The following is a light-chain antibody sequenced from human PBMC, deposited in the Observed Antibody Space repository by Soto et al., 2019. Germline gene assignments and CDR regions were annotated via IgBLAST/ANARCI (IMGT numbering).Light chain of an antibody. Sequence: EVVLTQSPGTLSLSPGERATLSCRASQSVSSKYLAWYQKKPGQAPRFLIYGASSRATGIPDRFSGSGSGTDFTLTITRLEPDDFAVYYCQHYGSSPPITFGQWTQLEIK. CDR1: QSVSSKY. J-gene: IGKJ5*01. CDR3: QHYGSSPPIT. CDR2: GAS. V-gene: IGKV3-20*01.